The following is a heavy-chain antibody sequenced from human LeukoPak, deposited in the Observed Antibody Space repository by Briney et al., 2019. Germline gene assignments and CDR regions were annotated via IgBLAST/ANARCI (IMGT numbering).Heavy chain of an antibody. CDR2: ISAYDGNT. CDR3: ARDNDYYGSGSYCNERRFFDY. J-gene: IGHJ4*02. V-gene: IGHV1-18*01. CDR1: GYTFTSYG. D-gene: IGHD3-10*01. Sequence: ASVKVSCKASGYTFTSYGISWVRQAPGQGLEWMGWISAYDGNTNYAQKLQGRVTMTTDTSTSTAYMELRSLRSDDTAVYYCARDNDYYGSGSYCNERRFFDYWGQGTLVTVSS.